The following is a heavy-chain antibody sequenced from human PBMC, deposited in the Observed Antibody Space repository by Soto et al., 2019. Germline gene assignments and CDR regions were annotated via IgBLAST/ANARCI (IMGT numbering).Heavy chain of an antibody. D-gene: IGHD5-18*01. Sequence: QVQLVQSGAEVKKPGASVKDSCKASGYTFTSYGISWVRQAPGQGLEWMGWISAYNGNTNYAQKLQGRVTMTTDTATSAAYAELRSQRSDDTSVSYCAREGYSYAYYINYWGQGTLGTFSS. CDR3: AREGYSYAYYINY. J-gene: IGHJ4*02. CDR1: GYTFTSYG. V-gene: IGHV1-18*01. CDR2: ISAYNGNT.